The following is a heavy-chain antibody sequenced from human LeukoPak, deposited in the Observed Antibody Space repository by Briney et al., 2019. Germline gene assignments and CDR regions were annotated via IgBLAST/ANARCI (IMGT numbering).Heavy chain of an antibody. J-gene: IGHJ3*02. V-gene: IGHV4-31*03. CDR2: IYYSGST. CDR1: GGSISSGDYY. CDR3: ARRDVGAFDI. Sequence: SETLSLTCTVSGGSISSGDYYWGWLRQHPGKGLEWFGYIYYSGSTYYNPSLRSRVTISVDTSKNQFSLKLSSVTAADTAVYYCARRDVGAFDIWGQGTMVTVSS. D-gene: IGHD1-26*01.